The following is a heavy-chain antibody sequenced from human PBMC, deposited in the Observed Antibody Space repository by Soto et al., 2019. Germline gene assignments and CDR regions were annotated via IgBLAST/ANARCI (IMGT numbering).Heavy chain of an antibody. CDR3: TRDTLSYGGNPLFDY. V-gene: IGHV3-53*01. CDR2: IYSGRST. J-gene: IGHJ4*02. Sequence: GSLRLSCAASGFTVSSNYMGWVRQAPGKGPEWVSVIYSGRSTYYADSVKDRFTISRDNAKNTLYLQMNCLRAEDTAVYYCTRDTLSYGGNPLFDYWCQGALVTVSS. CDR1: GFTVSSNY. D-gene: IGHD4-17*01.